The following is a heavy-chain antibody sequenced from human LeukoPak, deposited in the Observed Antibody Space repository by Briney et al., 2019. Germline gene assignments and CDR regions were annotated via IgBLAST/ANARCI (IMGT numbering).Heavy chain of an antibody. D-gene: IGHD3-10*01. CDR3: ARRRGVIHLRGYFDY. V-gene: IGHV6-1*01. CDR1: GDSVSSKSAA. CDR2: TFYRSKWHS. Sequence: PSQTLSLTCAISGDSVSSKSAAWNWIRQSPSRGLEWLGRTFYRSKWHSDYAVSVKSRITINPDTSKNQFSLKLSSVTAADTAVYYCARRRGVIHLRGYFDYWGQGTLVTVSS. J-gene: IGHJ4*02.